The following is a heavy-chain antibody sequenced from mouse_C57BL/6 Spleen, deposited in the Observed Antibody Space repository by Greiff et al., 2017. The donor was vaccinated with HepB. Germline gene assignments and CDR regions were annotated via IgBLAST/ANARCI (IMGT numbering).Heavy chain of an antibody. CDR3: ASLYYDYDGAMDY. V-gene: IGHV2-2*01. J-gene: IGHJ4*01. CDR1: GFSLTSYG. Sequence: VKLQESGPGLVQPSQSLSITCTVSGFSLTSYGVHWVRQSPGKGLEWLGVIWSGGSTDYNAAFISRLSISKDNSKSQVFFKMNSLQADDTAIYYCASLYYDYDGAMDYWGQGTSVTVSS. D-gene: IGHD2-4*01. CDR2: IWSGGST.